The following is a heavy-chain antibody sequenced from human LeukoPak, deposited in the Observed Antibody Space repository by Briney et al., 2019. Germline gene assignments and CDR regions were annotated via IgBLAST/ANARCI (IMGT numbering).Heavy chain of an antibody. CDR2: ISSSDGTI. CDR3: ARDAHRTGTSFDY. Sequence: GGSLRLSCAASGFSFSSYSMNWVRQAPGKGLEWVSYISSSDGTIYYADPVKGRFTISRDNAKNSLYLQMNSLRAEDTAVYYCARDAHRTGTSFDYWGQGTLVTVSS. D-gene: IGHD3/OR15-3a*01. V-gene: IGHV3-48*01. J-gene: IGHJ4*02. CDR1: GFSFSSYS.